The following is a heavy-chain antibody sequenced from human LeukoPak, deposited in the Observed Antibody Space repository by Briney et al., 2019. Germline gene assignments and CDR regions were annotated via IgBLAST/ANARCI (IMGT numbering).Heavy chain of an antibody. CDR3: ARQLTMIVVAPLDY. Sequence: GGSLRLSCAASGFTFSSYGMHWVRHAPGKGLEWVAVIWYDGSNKYYADSVKGRFTISRDNSKNTLYLQMNSLRAEDTAVYYCARQLTMIVVAPLDYWGQGTLVTVSS. CDR2: IWYDGSNK. V-gene: IGHV3-33*01. D-gene: IGHD3-22*01. CDR1: GFTFSSYG. J-gene: IGHJ4*02.